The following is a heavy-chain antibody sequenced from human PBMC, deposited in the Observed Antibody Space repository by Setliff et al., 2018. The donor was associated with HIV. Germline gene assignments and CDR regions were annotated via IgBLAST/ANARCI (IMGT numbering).Heavy chain of an antibody. CDR3: VRDKSWAFDY. Sequence: GGSLRLSCVASGFTFSSCGMHWVRQAPGKGLEWVALILYDGSSKYYTDSVKDRFTISRDNSKNTLYVQMNSLRVEDTAVYYCVRDKSWAFDYWGQGTLVTVSS. J-gene: IGHJ4*02. CDR1: GFTFSSCG. V-gene: IGHV3-30*02. CDR2: ILYDGSSK.